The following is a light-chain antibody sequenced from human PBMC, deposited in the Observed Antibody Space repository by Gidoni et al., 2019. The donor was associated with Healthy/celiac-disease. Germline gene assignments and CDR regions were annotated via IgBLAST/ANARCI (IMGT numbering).Light chain of an antibody. Sequence: QSALTQPASVSGSPGQSITISCTGTSSDVGCYTYVSWYQQHPGKAPKLMIYEVSNRPSGVPDRFSGSKSGNTASLTISGLQAEDEADYYCSSYTSSSTPHVVFGGGTKLTVL. CDR3: SSYTSSSTPHVV. CDR1: SSDVGCYTY. CDR2: EVS. V-gene: IGLV2-14*01. J-gene: IGLJ2*01.